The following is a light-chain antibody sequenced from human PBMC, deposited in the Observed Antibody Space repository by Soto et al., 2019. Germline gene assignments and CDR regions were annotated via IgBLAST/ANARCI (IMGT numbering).Light chain of an antibody. CDR2: SND. CDR3: AAWDDSLDGAV. V-gene: IGLV1-44*01. CDR1: SSNIGSNP. Sequence: QSVLSQPPSASGTPGQRVTISCSGSSSNIGSNPVTWYQQLPGTAPKLLIYSNDQRPSGVPDRFSGSKSGTSASLAISGLQSEDGADYYCAAWDDSLDGAVFGGGTQLTVL. J-gene: IGLJ7*01.